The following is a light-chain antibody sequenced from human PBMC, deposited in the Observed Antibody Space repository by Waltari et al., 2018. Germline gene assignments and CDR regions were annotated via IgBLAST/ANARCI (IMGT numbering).Light chain of an antibody. Sequence: SYELTQPPSVSVSPGQTASITCSGDKLGDKYACWYQQKPGQSPVLVIHQDSKRPSGSPERFSGSNSGNTATLTISGTQAMDEADYYCQAWDSSTKVFGTGTKVTVL. CDR2: QDS. J-gene: IGLJ1*01. V-gene: IGLV3-1*01. CDR1: KLGDKY. CDR3: QAWDSSTKV.